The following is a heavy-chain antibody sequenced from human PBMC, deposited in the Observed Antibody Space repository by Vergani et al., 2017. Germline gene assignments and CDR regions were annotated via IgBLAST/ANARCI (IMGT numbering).Heavy chain of an antibody. CDR2: IHTSGST. V-gene: IGHV4-61*02. J-gene: IGHJ4*02. CDR1: GGSINSHHYY. Sequence: QVQLQESGPGLVKPSQTLSLTCTVSGGSINSHHYYWSWIRQPAGKGLEWIGRIHTSGSTHYNPSLKSRVTMSEDTSKNQFSLNLTSVTAADTDVYFCARGSCLGGSCYKPLFDYWGQGILVTVSS. CDR3: ARGSCLGGSCYKPLFDY. D-gene: IGHD3-10*01.